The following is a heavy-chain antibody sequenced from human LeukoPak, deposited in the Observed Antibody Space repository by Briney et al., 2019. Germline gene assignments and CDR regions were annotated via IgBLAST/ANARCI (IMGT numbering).Heavy chain of an antibody. V-gene: IGHV1-46*01. CDR1: GYTFTSYY. CDR2: INPSGGST. Sequence: ASVKVSCKASGYTFTSYYMYWVRQAPGQGLEWMGIINPSGGSTSYAQKFQGRVTMTRDMSTSTVYMELSSLRSEDAAVYYCAREIRHAAYCGGDCPGGTNAFDIWGQGTMVTVSS. D-gene: IGHD2-21*02. J-gene: IGHJ3*02. CDR3: AREIRHAAYCGGDCPGGTNAFDI.